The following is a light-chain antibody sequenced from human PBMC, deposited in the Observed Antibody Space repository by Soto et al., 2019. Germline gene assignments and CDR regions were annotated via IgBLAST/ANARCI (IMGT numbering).Light chain of an antibody. CDR2: DAS. CDR3: QQYKSYSPIT. CDR1: QSISSW. Sequence: DIRMSHPPSTLSASVGDRVTIACRASQSISSWLAWYQQKPGKAPKLLVYDASSLESGVPSRFSGSGSGTEFTLTISSLQPDDFATYYCQQYKSYSPITFGQGKRLENK. V-gene: IGKV1-5*01. J-gene: IGKJ5*01.